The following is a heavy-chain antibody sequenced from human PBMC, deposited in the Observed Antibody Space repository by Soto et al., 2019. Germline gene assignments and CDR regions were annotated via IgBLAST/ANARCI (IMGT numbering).Heavy chain of an antibody. D-gene: IGHD2-8*01. CDR2: IFDRGST. V-gene: IGHV4-30-4*01. CDR3: AREIMPLTNDWYFDL. J-gene: IGHJ2*01. Sequence: QVQLQESGPGLVKPSETLSLTCTVSGGSISGGVHSWSWIRQPPGKGLEWIGHIFDRGSTYYNPSLKSRLTISVDTSKNQFSLRPSSVTAADTAVYYCAREIMPLTNDWYFDLWGRGTLVTVSS. CDR1: GGSISGGVHS.